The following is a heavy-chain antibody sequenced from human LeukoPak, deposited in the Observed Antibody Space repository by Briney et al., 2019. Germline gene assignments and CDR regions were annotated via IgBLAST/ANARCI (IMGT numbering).Heavy chain of an antibody. CDR2: ISGSGGST. Sequence: GGSLRLPCAASGFTFSSYAMSWVRQAPGKWLEWVSAISGSGGSTYYADSVKGRFTISRDNSKNTLYLQMNSLRAEDTAVYYCAKDSSPYYYDSSGYYPYWYFDLWGRGTLVTVSS. J-gene: IGHJ2*01. D-gene: IGHD3-22*01. CDR3: AKDSSPYYYDSSGYYPYWYFDL. V-gene: IGHV3-23*01. CDR1: GFTFSSYA.